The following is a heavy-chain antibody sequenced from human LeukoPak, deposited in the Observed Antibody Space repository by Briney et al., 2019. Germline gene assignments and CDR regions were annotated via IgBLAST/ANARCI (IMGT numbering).Heavy chain of an antibody. CDR2: IYYSGST. CDR3: VRLSGGWFDP. Sequence: PSETLSLTCTVSGGSISSSSYYWGWIRQPPGKGLEWIGSIYYSGSTYYNPSLKSRVTISVDTSKNQFSLKLSSVTAADTAVYYCVRLSGGWFDPWGQGTLVTVSS. CDR1: GGSISSSSYY. D-gene: IGHD6-25*01. J-gene: IGHJ5*02. V-gene: IGHV4-39*01.